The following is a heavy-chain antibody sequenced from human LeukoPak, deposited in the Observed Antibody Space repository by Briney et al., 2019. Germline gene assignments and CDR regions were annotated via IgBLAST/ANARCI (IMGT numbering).Heavy chain of an antibody. V-gene: IGHV3-23*01. Sequence: GGSLRLSCAASGFTFSSYGMSWVRQAPGKGLEWVSAISGSGGSTYYADSVKGRFTISRDNSKNTLYLQMNSLRAEDTAVYYCAKGKYYDILTGTYFDYWGQGTLVTVSS. CDR1: GFTFSSYG. D-gene: IGHD3-9*01. CDR3: AKGKYYDILTGTYFDY. CDR2: ISGSGGST. J-gene: IGHJ4*02.